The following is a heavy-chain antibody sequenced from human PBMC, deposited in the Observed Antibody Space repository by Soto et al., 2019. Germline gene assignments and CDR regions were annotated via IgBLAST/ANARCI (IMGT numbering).Heavy chain of an antibody. V-gene: IGHV1-46*01. Sequence: ASVKVSCKASGYTFTSYYMHWVRQAPGQGLEWMGIINPSGGSTSYAQKFQGRVTMTRDTSTSTVHIELSSLRSEDTAVYYCARFPQPGIAAAGSYYYYYGMDVWAQGTTVTVSS. CDR3: ARFPQPGIAAAGSYYYYYGMDV. D-gene: IGHD6-13*01. J-gene: IGHJ6*02. CDR2: INPSGGST. CDR1: GYTFTSYY.